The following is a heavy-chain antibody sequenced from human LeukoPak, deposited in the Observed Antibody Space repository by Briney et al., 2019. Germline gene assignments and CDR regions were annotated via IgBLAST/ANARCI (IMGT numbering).Heavy chain of an antibody. D-gene: IGHD5-18*01. Sequence: GGSLRLSCGVSGFTFSSYAMSWVRQAPGKGLEWVSAISESGGSTFYADSVKGRFTISRDNSKNTLYLQMNSLRAEDTAVYYCAKRIQSAMATGYWGQGTLVTVSS. J-gene: IGHJ4*02. CDR1: GFTFSSYA. V-gene: IGHV3-23*01. CDR3: AKRIQSAMATGY. CDR2: ISESGGST.